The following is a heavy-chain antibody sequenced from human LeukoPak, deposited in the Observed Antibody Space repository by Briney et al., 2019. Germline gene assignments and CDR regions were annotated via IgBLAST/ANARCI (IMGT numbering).Heavy chain of an antibody. CDR1: GFTFSSYS. CDR2: ISSSSSYI. Sequence: PGGSLRLSCAASGFTFSSYSMNWVRQAPGKGLEWVSSISSSSSYIYYADSVKGRFTISRDNAKNTLYLEMNSLRAEDTAVYYCANIGETYSSFYYFDYWGQGTLVTVSS. D-gene: IGHD6-6*01. J-gene: IGHJ4*02. CDR3: ANIGETYSSFYYFDY. V-gene: IGHV3-21*01.